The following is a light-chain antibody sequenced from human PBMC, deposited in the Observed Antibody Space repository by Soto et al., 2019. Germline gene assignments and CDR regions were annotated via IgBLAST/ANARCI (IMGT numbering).Light chain of an antibody. Sequence: QSALTQTPSASGTPGQRVTISCSGGTFNIGINDVYWYQQLPGTAPKLLIYRNSRRPSGVPDRFSGSRSGTSGSLAISGLRSQDEGDYYCATWDESLRAWVFGGGTKLTVL. V-gene: IGLV1-47*01. CDR3: ATWDESLRAWV. CDR1: TFNIGIND. J-gene: IGLJ3*02. CDR2: RNS.